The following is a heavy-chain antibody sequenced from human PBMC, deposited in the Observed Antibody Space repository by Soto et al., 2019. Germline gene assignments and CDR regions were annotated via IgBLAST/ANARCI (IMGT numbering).Heavy chain of an antibody. V-gene: IGHV1-2*02. Sequence: GASVKVSCKASGYTFIGYYMHWVRQAPGQGLEWMGWINPNSGATNYAQKFLDRVTVTRETSISTAYMEINRLTSDDTAIYYCARALIASGLDSWGRGTLVTVSS. CDR3: ARALIASGLDS. CDR1: GYTFIGYY. CDR2: INPNSGAT. J-gene: IGHJ5*01. D-gene: IGHD6-13*01.